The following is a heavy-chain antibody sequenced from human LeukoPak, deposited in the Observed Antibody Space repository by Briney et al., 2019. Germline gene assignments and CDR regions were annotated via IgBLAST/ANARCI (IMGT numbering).Heavy chain of an antibody. J-gene: IGHJ4*02. D-gene: IGHD5-18*01. CDR2: INHSGST. V-gene: IGHV4-34*01. CDR3: ASGYSYGSGDY. CDR1: GGSFSGYY. Sequence: PSETLSLTCAVYGGSFSGYYWSWIRQPPGKGLEWIGEINHSGSTNYNPSLKSRVTISVDTSKNQFSLKLSSVTAADTAVYYCASGYSYGSGDYWGQGTLVTVSS.